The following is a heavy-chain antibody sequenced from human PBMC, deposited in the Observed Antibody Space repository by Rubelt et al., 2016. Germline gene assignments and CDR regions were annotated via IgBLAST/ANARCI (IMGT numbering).Heavy chain of an antibody. CDR2: IINDGSTT. CDR3: AKDRGVTTVTTVDY. D-gene: IGHD4-17*01. Sequence: GGGLVQPGGSLRLSCAASGFTFTGYWMHWVRQAPGKGLVWVSRIINDGSTTDYADSVKGRFTISRDNAKNTLFLQMNSLRVDDTAVYYCAKDRGVTTVTTVDYWGQGTLITVSS. V-gene: IGHV3-74*01. J-gene: IGHJ4*02. CDR1: GFTFTGYW.